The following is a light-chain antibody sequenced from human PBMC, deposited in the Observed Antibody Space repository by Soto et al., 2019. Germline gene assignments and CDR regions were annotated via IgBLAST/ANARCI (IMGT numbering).Light chain of an antibody. V-gene: IGKV3D-15*01. J-gene: IGKJ4*01. Sequence: EIVMTQSPATLSVSPGKGATVSCRASQSVSSHLAWYQHKPGQAPRLLFYDASSRATGIPDRFSGSVSGTDVSLTIRRLENEDGSVYYCQQYSSYPLTFGGGTKVDIK. CDR2: DAS. CDR3: QQYSSYPLT. CDR1: QSVSSH.